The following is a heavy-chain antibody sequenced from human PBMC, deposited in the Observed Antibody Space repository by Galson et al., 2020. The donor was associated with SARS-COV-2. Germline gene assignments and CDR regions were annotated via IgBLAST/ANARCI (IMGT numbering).Heavy chain of an antibody. CDR1: GFTFGDYA. J-gene: IGHJ6*02. Sequence: GESLKISCTASGFTFGDYAMSWFRQAPGKGLEWVGFIRSKAYGGTTEYAASVKGRFTISRDDSKSIAYLQMNSLKTEDTAVYYCTRAGSSRNYYYYGMDVGGQGTTVTVSS. D-gene: IGHD6-13*01. V-gene: IGHV3-49*03. CDR2: IRSKAYGGTT. CDR3: TRAGSSRNYYYYGMDV.